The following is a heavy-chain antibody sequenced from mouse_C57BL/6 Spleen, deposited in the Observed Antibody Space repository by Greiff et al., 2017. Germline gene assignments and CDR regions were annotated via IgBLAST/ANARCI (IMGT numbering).Heavy chain of an antibody. V-gene: IGHV1-64*01. CDR1: GYTFTSYW. J-gene: IGHJ3*01. D-gene: IGHD2-3*01. CDR3: ARDDGDYGWSC. CDR2: IHPNSGST. Sequence: VQLQQPGAELVKPGASVKLSCKASGYTFTSYWMHWVKQRPGQGLEWIGMIHPNSGSTNYNEKFKSKATLTVDKSSSTAYMQLSSLTSEDSAVYYCARDDGDYGWSCWGTGTLVTVAA.